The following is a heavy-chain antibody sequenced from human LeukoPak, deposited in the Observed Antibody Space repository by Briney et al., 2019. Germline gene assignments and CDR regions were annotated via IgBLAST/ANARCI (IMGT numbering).Heavy chain of an antibody. J-gene: IGHJ6*02. CDR3: ARGEGSSRYADYYGMDV. D-gene: IGHD6-13*01. V-gene: IGHV3-30*03. CDR2: ISYDGSNK. CDR1: GFTFSSYG. Sequence: GGSLRLSCAASGFTFSSYGMHWVRQAPGKGLEWVAVISYDGSNKYYADSVKGRFTISRDNSKNTLYLQMNSLRAEDTAVYYCARGEGSSRYADYYGMDVWGQGTTVTVSS.